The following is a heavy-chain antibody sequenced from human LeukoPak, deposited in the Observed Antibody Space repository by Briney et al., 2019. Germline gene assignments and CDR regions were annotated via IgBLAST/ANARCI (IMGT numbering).Heavy chain of an antibody. Sequence: GRSLRLSCAASGFTFSSYAMSWVRQAPGKGLEWVSAISGSGGSTYYADSVKGRFTISRDNSKNTLYLQMNSLRAEDTAVYYCAGGAGDRSHFDYWGQGTLVTVSS. CDR1: GFTFSSYA. V-gene: IGHV3-23*01. CDR2: ISGSGGST. CDR3: AGGAGDRSHFDY. J-gene: IGHJ4*02. D-gene: IGHD7-27*01.